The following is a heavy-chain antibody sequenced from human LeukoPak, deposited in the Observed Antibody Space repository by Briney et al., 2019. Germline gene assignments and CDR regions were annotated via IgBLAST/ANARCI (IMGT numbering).Heavy chain of an antibody. V-gene: IGHV3-7*01. CDR3: ARDRDWFDP. Sequence: PGGSLRLSCAASGFTFSNYWMSWVRQAPGKGLEWVDNIKQDGSEKYYVGSVKGRFTISRDNAKKSLYLQMNSLRSEDTAAYYCARDRDWFDPWGQGTLVTVSS. J-gene: IGHJ5*02. CDR2: IKQDGSEK. CDR1: GFTFSNYW.